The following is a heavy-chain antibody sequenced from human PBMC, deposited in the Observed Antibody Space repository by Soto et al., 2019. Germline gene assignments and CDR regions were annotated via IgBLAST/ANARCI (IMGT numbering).Heavy chain of an antibody. J-gene: IGHJ4*02. CDR1: GGTISTSSYF. V-gene: IGHV4-39*01. Sequence: QLQLQESGPGLVKPSETLSLTCTVSGGTISTSSYFWGWIRQPPGKGLEWIGSIYYSGSTYYNPSLKSRVTISVDTSKNQFSLKLSSVTAADTAVYYCARDYDSSGDYWGQGTLVTVSS. D-gene: IGHD3-22*01. CDR3: ARDYDSSGDY. CDR2: IYYSGST.